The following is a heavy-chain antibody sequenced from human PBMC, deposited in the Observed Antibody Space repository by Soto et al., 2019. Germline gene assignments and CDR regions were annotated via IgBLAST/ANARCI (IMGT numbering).Heavy chain of an antibody. J-gene: IGHJ4*02. CDR3: AKDQGLSIVVVPAAIQFDY. Sequence: GGSLRLSCAASGFTFSSYAMSWVRQAPGKGLEWVSAISGSGGSTYYADSVKGRFTISRDNSKNTLYLQMNSLRAEDTAVYYCAKDQGLSIVVVPAAIQFDYWGQGTLVTVSS. CDR1: GFTFSSYA. CDR2: ISGSGGST. V-gene: IGHV3-23*01. D-gene: IGHD2-2*01.